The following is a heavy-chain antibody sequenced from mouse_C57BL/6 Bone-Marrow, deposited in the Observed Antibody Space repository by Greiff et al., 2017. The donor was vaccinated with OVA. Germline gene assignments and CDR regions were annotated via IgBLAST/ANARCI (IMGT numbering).Heavy chain of an antibody. D-gene: IGHD2-14*01. Sequence: VQLQQPGAELVKPGASVMLSCKASGYTFTSYWMHWVKQRPGRGLAWIGRIDPNRGGTKYNEKFKSKATLTVDKPSSTAYMQLSSLTSEDSAVYYCARKVRRASYAMDYWGQGTSVTVSS. CDR1: GYTFTSYW. J-gene: IGHJ4*01. CDR3: ARKVRRASYAMDY. CDR2: IDPNRGGT. V-gene: IGHV1-72*01.